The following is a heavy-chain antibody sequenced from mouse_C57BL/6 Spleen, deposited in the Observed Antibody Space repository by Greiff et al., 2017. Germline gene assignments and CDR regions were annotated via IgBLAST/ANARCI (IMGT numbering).Heavy chain of an antibody. J-gene: IGHJ2*01. CDR3: ARSIYYDCGYYFDY. V-gene: IGHV1-52*01. D-gene: IGHD2-4*01. Sequence: VQLQQPGAELVRPGSSVKLSCKASGYTFTSYWLHWVKQRPIQGLEWIGNIDPSDSETHYNQKFKDKATLTVDKSSSTAYMQLSSLTSEASAVYYCARSIYYDCGYYFDYWGQGTTLTVSS. CDR2: IDPSDSET. CDR1: GYTFTSYW.